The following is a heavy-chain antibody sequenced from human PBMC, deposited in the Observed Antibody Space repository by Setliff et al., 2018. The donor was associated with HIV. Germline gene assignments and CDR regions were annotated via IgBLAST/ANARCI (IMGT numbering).Heavy chain of an antibody. Sequence: GESLKISCAASGFSFSSYWMSWVRQAPGKGLEWVANIKQGGSEKYYVDSVRGRFTISGDNAKNSLYLQMNSLRAEDTAVYYCARDATRGGDMDVWAKGTTVTVSS. V-gene: IGHV3-7*01. D-gene: IGHD2-15*01. J-gene: IGHJ6*03. CDR3: ARDATRGGDMDV. CDR1: GFSFSSYW. CDR2: IKQGGSEK.